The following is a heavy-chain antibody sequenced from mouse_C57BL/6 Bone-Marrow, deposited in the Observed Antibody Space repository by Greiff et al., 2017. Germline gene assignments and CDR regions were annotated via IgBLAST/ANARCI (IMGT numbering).Heavy chain of an antibody. CDR2: IYPRSGNT. CDR3: ARGDLAWFAD. Sequence: VKLQESGAELARPGASVKLSCKASGYTFTSYGISWVKQRTGQGLEWIGEIYPRSGNTYYNEKFKGKATLTADKSSSTAYMELRSLTSEDSAVYFCARGDLAWFADWGQGTLVTVSA. CDR1: GYTFTSYG. V-gene: IGHV1-81*01. J-gene: IGHJ3*01.